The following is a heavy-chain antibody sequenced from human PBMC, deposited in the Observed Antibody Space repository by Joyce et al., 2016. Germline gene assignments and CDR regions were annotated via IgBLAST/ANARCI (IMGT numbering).Heavy chain of an antibody. D-gene: IGHD6-13*01. CDR1: GGSISRANYL. J-gene: IGHJ3*02. CDR3: AREVVAASDSSDAFDI. CDR2: IFYSGSA. Sequence: LSLTCSVSGGSISRANYLWSWIRQRPGEGLEWIAYIFYSGSAYYSPSLKSRTTISVDTSKNQFSLRLRSVTAADTAVYYCAREVVAASDSSDAFDIGGQGTMVTVSS. V-gene: IGHV4-31*03.